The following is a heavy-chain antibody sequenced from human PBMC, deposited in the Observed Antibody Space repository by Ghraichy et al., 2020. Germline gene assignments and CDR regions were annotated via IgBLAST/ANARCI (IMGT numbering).Heavy chain of an antibody. Sequence: SLNISCAASGFSFDDYGMHWVRQAPGKGLEWVSGISWNSGRIGYADSVKGRFTISRDNAKNSLYLQMNSLRAEDTALYYCAKVQFGCSGGSCYFDYWGRGILVTVSS. J-gene: IGHJ4*02. CDR2: ISWNSGRI. D-gene: IGHD2-15*01. CDR3: AKVQFGCSGGSCYFDY. V-gene: IGHV3-9*01. CDR1: GFSFDDYG.